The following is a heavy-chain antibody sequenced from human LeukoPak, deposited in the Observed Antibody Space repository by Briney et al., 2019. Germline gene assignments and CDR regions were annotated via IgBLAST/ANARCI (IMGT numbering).Heavy chain of an antibody. J-gene: IGHJ4*02. Sequence: PSETLSLTCTVSGGSISSYYWSWIRQPAGKGLEWIGRIYTSGSTNYNTSLKSRVTMSVDTSKNQFSLKLSSVTAADTAVYHCARVGYYYDSSGYADYWGQGTLVTVSS. CDR2: IYTSGST. CDR3: ARVGYYYDSSGYADY. V-gene: IGHV4-4*07. D-gene: IGHD3-22*01. CDR1: GGSISSYY.